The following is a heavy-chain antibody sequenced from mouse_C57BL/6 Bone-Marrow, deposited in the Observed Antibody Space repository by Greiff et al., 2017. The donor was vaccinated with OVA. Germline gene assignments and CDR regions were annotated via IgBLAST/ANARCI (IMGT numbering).Heavy chain of an antibody. J-gene: IGHJ1*03. D-gene: IGHD2-1*01. CDR2: INPNNGGT. CDR1: GYTFTDYY. Sequence: VQLQQSGPELVKPGASVKISCKASGYTFTDYYMNWVKQSHGKSLEWIGDINPNNGGTSYNQKFKGKATLTVDKSSSTAYMELRSLTSEDSAVYYCAREAGNYVYWYFDVWGTGTTVTVSS. V-gene: IGHV1-26*01. CDR3: AREAGNYVYWYFDV.